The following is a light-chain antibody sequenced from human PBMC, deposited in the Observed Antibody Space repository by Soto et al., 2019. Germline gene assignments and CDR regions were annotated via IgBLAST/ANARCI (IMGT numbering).Light chain of an antibody. CDR3: AAWDVRLVV. V-gene: IGLV1-44*01. CDR2: SDN. Sequence: QSVLTQPPSASGTPGQRVTISCSGSSSNIGTNTVIWYQQLPGAAPNLLIYSDNQRPSGVPDRFSGSKAGTSASLAISGLQAEDEADYYCAAWDVRLVVFGGGTKRTVL. CDR1: SSNIGTNT. J-gene: IGLJ2*01.